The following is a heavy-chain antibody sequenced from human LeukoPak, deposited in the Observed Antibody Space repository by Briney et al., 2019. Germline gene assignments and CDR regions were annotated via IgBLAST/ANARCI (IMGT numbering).Heavy chain of an antibody. CDR1: SGSISSTGYC. CDR3: AKAGVRYFDSSGLYAFDF. CDR2: IYYSGST. J-gene: IGHJ3*01. V-gene: IGHV4-39*01. D-gene: IGHD3-22*01. Sequence: SETLSLTCAVSSGSISSTGYCWAWIRQPPGKGLEWIGTIYYSGSTYHNTSLKSRITMSVDTSRNQFSLKLSSVDAADTAVYYCAKAGVRYFDSSGLYAFDFWGQGTTVTVSS.